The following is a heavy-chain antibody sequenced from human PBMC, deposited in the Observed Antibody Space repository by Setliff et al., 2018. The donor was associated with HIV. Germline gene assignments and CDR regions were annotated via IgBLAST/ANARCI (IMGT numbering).Heavy chain of an antibody. V-gene: IGHV5-51*01. CDR3: AKHGFERKSPYNWFDS. CDR1: GYRFSDNW. Sequence: PGESLKISCKGSGYRFSDNWIGWVRQMPGKGLEWMGIIYPDDSATRYSPSFQGQVTISADKSINTAYLRWRRLRASDTAMYYCAKHGFERKSPYNWFDSWGQGTLVTVPQ. J-gene: IGHJ5*01. D-gene: IGHD2-21*01. CDR2: IYPDDSAT.